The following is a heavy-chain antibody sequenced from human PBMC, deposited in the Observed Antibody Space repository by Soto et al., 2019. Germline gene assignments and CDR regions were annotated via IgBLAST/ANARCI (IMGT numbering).Heavy chain of an antibody. V-gene: IGHV1-18*01. CDR2: ISGYDGNT. D-gene: IGHD3-3*01. Sequence: ASVKVSCKASGYTFSNYGITWVRQAPGQGLEWMGWISGYDGNTNYPQSLQGRVAMTTDPSTRTAYMELRSLRSDDTAVYYCAVSTPRRFLGVGYYYGMDVWGQGTTVTVSS. J-gene: IGHJ6*02. CDR3: AVSTPRRFLGVGYYYGMDV. CDR1: GYTFSNYG.